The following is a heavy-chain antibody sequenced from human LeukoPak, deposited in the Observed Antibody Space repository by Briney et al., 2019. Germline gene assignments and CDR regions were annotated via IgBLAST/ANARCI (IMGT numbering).Heavy chain of an antibody. D-gene: IGHD6-19*01. CDR3: ARDGGLGAVAGWFDY. CDR1: GGTFSSYA. CDR2: IIPIFGTG. J-gene: IGHJ4*02. Sequence: GSSVKVSCKASGGTFSSYAISWVRQAPGQGLEWMGRIIPIFGTGNYAQKFQGRVTITTDESTSTAYMELSSLRSEDTAVYYCARDGGLGAVAGWFDYWGQGTLVTVSS. V-gene: IGHV1-69*05.